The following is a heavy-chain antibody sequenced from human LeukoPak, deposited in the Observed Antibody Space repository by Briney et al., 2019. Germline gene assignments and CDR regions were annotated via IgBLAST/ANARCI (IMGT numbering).Heavy chain of an antibody. CDR1: GFTFSSYG. Sequence: GGSLRLSCAASGFTFSSYGMHWVRQAPGKGLEWVTFIRSDGSNKYHADSVKGRFTISRDNSNNTLYLQMNSLRAEDTAVYYCARAGVYYYDSSGYYYYWGQGTLVTVSS. V-gene: IGHV3-30*02. CDR3: ARAGVYYYDSSGYYYY. CDR2: IRSDGSNK. D-gene: IGHD3-22*01. J-gene: IGHJ4*02.